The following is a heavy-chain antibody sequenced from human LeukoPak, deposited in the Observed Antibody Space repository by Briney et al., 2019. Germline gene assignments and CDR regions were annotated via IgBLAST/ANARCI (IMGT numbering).Heavy chain of an antibody. CDR3: ATASFSMIVAGSSNFDY. D-gene: IGHD3-22*01. CDR2: FDPEDGET. V-gene: IGHV1-24*01. CDR1: GYTLTELS. J-gene: IGHJ4*02. Sequence: ASVKVSRKVSGYTLTELSMHWLRQPPGKGLEWMGGFDPEDGETIYAQKSQGRVTMAEDTSTDTAYMELSSLRSEDTAVYYCATASFSMIVAGSSNFDYWGQGTLVTVSP.